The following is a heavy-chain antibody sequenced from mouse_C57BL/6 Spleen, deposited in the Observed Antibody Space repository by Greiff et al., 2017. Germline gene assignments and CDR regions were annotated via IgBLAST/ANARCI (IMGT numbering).Heavy chain of an antibody. D-gene: IGHD2-4*01. CDR2: FYPGSGSI. Sequence: LVKPGASVKLSCKASGYTFTEYTIHWVKQRSGQGLEWIGWFYPGSGSIKYNEKFKDKATLTADKSSSTVYMELSRLTSEDSAVYFCARHEETYDYDEDWYFDVWGTGTTVTVSS. CDR3: ARHEETYDYDEDWYFDV. J-gene: IGHJ1*03. CDR1: GYTFTEYT. V-gene: IGHV1-62-2*01.